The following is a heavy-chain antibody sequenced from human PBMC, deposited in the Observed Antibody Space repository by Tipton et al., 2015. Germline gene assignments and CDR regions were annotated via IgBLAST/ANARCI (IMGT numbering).Heavy chain of an antibody. D-gene: IGHD1-26*01. CDR1: GGSVSSGSYH. Sequence: GLVKPSETLSLTCTVSGGSVSSGSYHWGWIRQAPGKGLEWIGYISHRDGTNYNPSLKSRVTISLDTSKSQFSLRLISMTAADTAVYYCARDIEHGMDVWGQGTTVTVS. CDR3: ARDIEHGMDV. CDR2: ISHRDGT. J-gene: IGHJ6*02. V-gene: IGHV4-61*01.